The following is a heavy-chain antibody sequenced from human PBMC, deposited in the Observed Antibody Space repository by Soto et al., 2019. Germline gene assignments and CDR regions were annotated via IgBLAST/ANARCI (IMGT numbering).Heavy chain of an antibody. J-gene: IGHJ6*02. D-gene: IGHD6-19*01. Sequence: EVQLVESGGGLVQTGGSLRLSCAASGFTFSTYWMHWVRQAPGKGLVWVSRISTDGSTTNYADSVKGRFTISRDNAKNTLYLQMNSLRAEDTAVYYCAIAVAGTRNAMDVWGQGTTVSVSS. V-gene: IGHV3-74*01. CDR2: ISTDGSTT. CDR1: GFTFSTYW. CDR3: AIAVAGTRNAMDV.